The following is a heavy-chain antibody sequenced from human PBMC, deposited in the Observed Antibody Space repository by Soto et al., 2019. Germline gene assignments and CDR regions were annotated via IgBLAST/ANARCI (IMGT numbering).Heavy chain of an antibody. CDR1: GFTFSNAW. CDR2: IKSKTDGGTT. CDR3: TTDAVLPSYDFWSGYYNY. V-gene: IGHV3-15*07. J-gene: IGHJ4*02. D-gene: IGHD3-3*01. Sequence: VGSLRLSCAASGFTFSNAWMNWVRQAPGKGLEWVGRIKSKTDGGTTDYAAPVKGRFTISRDDSKNTLYLQMNSLKTEDTAVYYCTTDAVLPSYDFWSGYYNYWGQGTLVTVSS.